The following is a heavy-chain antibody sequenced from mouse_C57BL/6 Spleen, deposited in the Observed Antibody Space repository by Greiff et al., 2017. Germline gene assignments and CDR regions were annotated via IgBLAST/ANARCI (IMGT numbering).Heavy chain of an antibody. CDR1: GFSLSTFGMC. J-gene: IGHJ2*01. V-gene: IGHV8-8*01. Sequence: QVTLKVSGPGILQPSQTLSLTCSFSGFSLSTFGMCVGWIRQPSGKGLEWLAHICWDDDKYYNPALKSRLTISKDTSKNQVFLTIANVDTADTATYYCARSVTTVVEGGYFDYWGQGTTLTVSS. D-gene: IGHD1-1*01. CDR2: ICWDDDK. CDR3: ARSVTTVVEGGYFDY.